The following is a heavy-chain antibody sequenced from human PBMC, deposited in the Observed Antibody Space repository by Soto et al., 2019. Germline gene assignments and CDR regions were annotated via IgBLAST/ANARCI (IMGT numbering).Heavy chain of an antibody. V-gene: IGHV4-39*01. CDR3: ARGGVRFLEWFTNSYGMDV. CDR1: GGSISSGDYY. CDR2: IYYSGST. Sequence: PSETLSLTCTVSGGSISSGDYYWGWIRQPPGKGLEWIGSIYYSGSTYYNPSLKSRVTISVDTSKNQFSLKLSSVTAADTAVYYCARGGVRFLEWFTNSYGMDVWGQGTTVTVSS. D-gene: IGHD3-3*01. J-gene: IGHJ6*02.